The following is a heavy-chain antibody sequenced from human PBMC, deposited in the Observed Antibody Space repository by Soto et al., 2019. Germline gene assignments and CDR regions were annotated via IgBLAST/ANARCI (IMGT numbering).Heavy chain of an antibody. D-gene: IGHD5-12*01. CDR1: GASISYGGFA. J-gene: IGHJ4*02. V-gene: IGHV4-30-2*06. Sequence: SETLSLTCTVSGASISYGGFAWSWIRQSPGKGLEWIGYISHLENTYLHPSFKSRLTMSIDRTRNQFSLKLSSVTAADMAVYYCARGGGYDSFDYWGQGVLVTVSS. CDR3: ARGGGYDSFDY. CDR2: ISHLENT.